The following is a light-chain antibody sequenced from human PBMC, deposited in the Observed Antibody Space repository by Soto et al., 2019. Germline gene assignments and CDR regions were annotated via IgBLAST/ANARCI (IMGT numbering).Light chain of an antibody. CDR1: GSNIGNNY. CDR2: YDS. V-gene: IGLV1-51*01. J-gene: IGLJ3*02. CDR3: ATWDTSLSAWV. Sequence: QSVLTQPPSVSAPPGQKVTISCSGGGSNIGNNYVSWYQHLPGTAPKLLIYYDSTRPSGIPDRFSGSKSGTSAALDVTGLQTGDEADYYCATWDTSLSAWVFGGGTKLTVL.